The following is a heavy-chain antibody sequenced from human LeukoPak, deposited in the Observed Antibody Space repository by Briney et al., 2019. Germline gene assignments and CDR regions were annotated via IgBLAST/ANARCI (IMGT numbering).Heavy chain of an antibody. Sequence: PSETLSLTCTVSGGSISSGDYYWSWIRQPPGKGLEWIGYIYYSGSTNYNPSLKSRVTISVDTSKNQFSLKLSSVTAADTAVYYCARTTLKRLFDYWGQGTLVTVSS. D-gene: IGHD6-25*01. V-gene: IGHV4-61*08. CDR1: GGSISSGDYY. CDR2: IYYSGST. J-gene: IGHJ4*02. CDR3: ARTTLKRLFDY.